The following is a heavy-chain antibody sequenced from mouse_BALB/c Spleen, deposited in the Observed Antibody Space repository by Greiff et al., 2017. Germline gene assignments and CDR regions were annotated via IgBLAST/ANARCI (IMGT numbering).Heavy chain of an antibody. J-gene: IGHJ3*01. V-gene: IGHV2-9-2*01. CDR1: GFSLTSYD. CDR3: VREGNLSWFAY. CDR2: IWTGGGT. Sequence: VHLVESGPGLVAPSQSLSITCTVSGFSLTSYDISWIRQPPGKGLEWLGVIWTGGGTNYNSAFMSRLSISKDNSKSQVFLKMNSLQTDDTAIYYCVREGNLSWFAYWGQGTLVTVSA.